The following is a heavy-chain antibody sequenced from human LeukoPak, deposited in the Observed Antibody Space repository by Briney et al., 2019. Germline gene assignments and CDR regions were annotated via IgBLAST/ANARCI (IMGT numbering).Heavy chain of an antibody. D-gene: IGHD6-25*01. CDR3: ARGRGSGWPFVY. Sequence: SETLSLTRALYGGSFSGYYWSWIRQPPGKGLEWVGEIIHSGSTNYNPSPKTRVTISVDASKTQFSLKLSSVTAADTAVYYCARGRGSGWPFVYWGQGTLVTVSS. J-gene: IGHJ4*02. CDR1: GGSFSGYY. V-gene: IGHV4-34*01. CDR2: IIHSGST.